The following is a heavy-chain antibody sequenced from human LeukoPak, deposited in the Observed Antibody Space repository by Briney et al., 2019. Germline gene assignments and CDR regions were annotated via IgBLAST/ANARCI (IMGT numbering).Heavy chain of an antibody. CDR2: IYYTGST. D-gene: IGHD6-19*01. CDR3: ARLRGSSGSQIIDY. CDR1: GGSISSSNYY. J-gene: IGHJ4*02. Sequence: PSETLSLTCIVSGGSISSSNYYWGWIRQPPGKGLEWIGSIYYTGSTYYNPSLKSRVTISVDTSKNQFSLKLSSVTAADTAVHYCARLRGSSGSQIIDYWGQGTLVTVSS. V-gene: IGHV4-39*07.